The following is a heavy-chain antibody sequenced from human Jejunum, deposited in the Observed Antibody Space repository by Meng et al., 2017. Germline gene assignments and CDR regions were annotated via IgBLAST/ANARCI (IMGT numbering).Heavy chain of an antibody. Sequence: RLQLQGLGPGLVKPSATLSLTCAVSGGSISTAGYYWGWIRQSPGKGLEWIGSIFYSGTTYYNPSLKSRVTISIDTSKNQFSLKMNSVTAADTAVYYCARDTAGFGPWGQGTLVTVSS. V-gene: IGHV4-39*06. CDR1: GGSISTAGYY. CDR2: IFYSGTT. D-gene: IGHD6-13*01. CDR3: ARDTAGFGP. J-gene: IGHJ5*02.